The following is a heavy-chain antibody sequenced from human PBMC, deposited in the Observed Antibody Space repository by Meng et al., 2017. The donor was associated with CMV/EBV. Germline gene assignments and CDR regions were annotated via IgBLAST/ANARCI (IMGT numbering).Heavy chain of an antibody. CDR2: INWNGGST. Sequence: LSLTCAASGFTFDDYGMSWVRQAPGKGLEWVSGINWNGGSTGYADSVKGRFTISRDNAKNSLYLQMNSLRAEDTALYYCARGVGNIVVVPAATYGMDVWGQGTTVTVSS. D-gene: IGHD2-2*01. CDR3: ARGVGNIVVVPAATYGMDV. J-gene: IGHJ6*02. CDR1: GFTFDDYG. V-gene: IGHV3-20*04.